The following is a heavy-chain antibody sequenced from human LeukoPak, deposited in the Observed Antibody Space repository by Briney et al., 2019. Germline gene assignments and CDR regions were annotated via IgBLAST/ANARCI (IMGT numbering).Heavy chain of an antibody. CDR3: ARDGGYCSSTSCYRSWFDP. D-gene: IGHD2-2*01. J-gene: IGHJ5*02. CDR2: INPNSGGT. V-gene: IGHV1-2*02. Sequence: ASVKVSCEASGYTFTGYYMHWVRQAPGQGLEWMGWINPNSGGTNYAQKFQGRVTMTRDTSISTAYMELSRLRSDDTAVYYCARDGGYCSSTSCYRSWFDPWGQGTLVTVSS. CDR1: GYTFTGYY.